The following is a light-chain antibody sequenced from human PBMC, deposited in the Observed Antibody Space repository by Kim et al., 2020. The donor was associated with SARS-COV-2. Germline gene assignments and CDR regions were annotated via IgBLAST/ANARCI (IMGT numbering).Light chain of an antibody. CDR1: KLGDKF. J-gene: IGLJ1*01. V-gene: IGLV3-1*01. Sequence: VSPGQTASITCSGDKLGDKFACWFQQKPGQSPVLVIYQDNKRPSGIPERFSGSNSGNTATLTISGTQAMDEADYYCQAWDSNTGVFGTGTKVTVL. CDR3: QAWDSNTGV. CDR2: QDN.